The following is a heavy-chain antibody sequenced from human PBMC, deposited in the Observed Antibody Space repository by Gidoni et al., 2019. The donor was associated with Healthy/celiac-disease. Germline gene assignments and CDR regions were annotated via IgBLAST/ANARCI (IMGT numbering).Heavy chain of an antibody. CDR3: ARWGIAAAGPDY. J-gene: IGHJ4*02. D-gene: IGHD6-13*01. V-gene: IGHV3-48*01. CDR1: GFTLSSYS. CDR2: ISSSSCTI. Sequence: EVQLGESGAGLVQPGASRGLSCAASGFTLSSYSMNGVRQAPGKGLEWVSYISSSSCTIYYADSVKGRFTISRDNAKNSLYLQMNSLRAEDTAVYYCARWGIAAAGPDYWGQGTLVTVSS.